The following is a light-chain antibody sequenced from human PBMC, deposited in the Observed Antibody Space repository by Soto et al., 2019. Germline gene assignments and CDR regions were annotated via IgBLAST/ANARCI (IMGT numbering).Light chain of an antibody. V-gene: IGKV1-5*03. CDR2: KAS. CDR3: QQYNSYSRT. CDR1: QSISTW. Sequence: DIQMTQSPSTLSASVGDRVTITCRASQSISTWLAWYQKKPGKAPKLLIYKASSLESGVPSRFSGSASGTEFTLTISSVQPDDFATDYCQQYNSYSRTFGQGTKVEIK. J-gene: IGKJ1*01.